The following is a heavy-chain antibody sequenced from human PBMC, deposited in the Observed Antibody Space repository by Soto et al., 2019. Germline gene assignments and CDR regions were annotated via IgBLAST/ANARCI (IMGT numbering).Heavy chain of an antibody. CDR3: ARALGPLHYYYYGMAV. CDR2: IIPILGIA. J-gene: IGHJ6*02. V-gene: IGHV1-69*02. Sequence: SVKVSCKASGGTFSSYTISWVRQAPGQGLEWMGRIIPILGIANYAQKFQGRVTITADKSTSTAYMELSSLRSEDTAVYYCARALGPLHYYYYGMAVWGQGTTVTVSS. CDR1: GGTFSSYT.